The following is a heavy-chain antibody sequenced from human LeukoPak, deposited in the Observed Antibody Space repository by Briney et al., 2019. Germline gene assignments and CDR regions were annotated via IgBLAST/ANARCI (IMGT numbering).Heavy chain of an antibody. J-gene: IGHJ4*02. CDR2: IIQDGSQK. D-gene: IGHD4-17*01. V-gene: IGHV3-7*05. CDR1: GFTFSTYW. CDR3: ARDKSYGDSEDY. Sequence: GGSLRLSCTASGFTFSTYWMSWVRQAPGKGLEWVANIIQDGSQKYYVDSVKGRVTISRDNAKNSLYLQMNSLRAEDTAVYYCARDKSYGDSEDYWGQGTLVTVSS.